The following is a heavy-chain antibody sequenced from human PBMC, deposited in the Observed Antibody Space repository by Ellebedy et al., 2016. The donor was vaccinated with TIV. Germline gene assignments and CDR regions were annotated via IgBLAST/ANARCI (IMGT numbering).Heavy chain of an antibody. J-gene: IGHJ4*02. CDR2: IIPIFGTA. V-gene: IGHV1-69*13. Sequence: SVKVSXXASGGTFSSYAISWVRQAPGQGLEWMGGIIPIFGTANYAQKFQGRVTITADESTSTAYMELSSLRSEDTAVYYCAAEGGGGYCDYWGQGTLVTVSS. CDR1: GGTFSSYA. D-gene: IGHD3-22*01. CDR3: AAEGGGGYCDY.